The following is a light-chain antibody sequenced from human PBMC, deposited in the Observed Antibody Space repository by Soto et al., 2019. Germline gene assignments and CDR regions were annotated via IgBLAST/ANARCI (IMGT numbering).Light chain of an antibody. CDR1: QSINND. CDR2: VAS. J-gene: IGKJ1*01. CDR3: LQDYTYPLT. V-gene: IGKV1-6*01. Sequence: AIPMTQSPSSLSASVGARAPITCRASQSINNDLGWYQQKPGKAPKLLIYVASSLQSGVPSRFSGSGSGTDFTLTISSLQPDDFATYYCLQDYTYPLTFGQGTKVDIK.